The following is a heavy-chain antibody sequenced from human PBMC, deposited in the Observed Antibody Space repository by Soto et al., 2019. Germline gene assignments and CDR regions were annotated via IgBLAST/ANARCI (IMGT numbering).Heavy chain of an antibody. CDR1: GFTFSSYG. D-gene: IGHD2-15*01. CDR2: ISYDGSNK. J-gene: IGHJ4*02. CDR3: AKPSLGYCSGGSCYSFGDYFDY. V-gene: IGHV3-30*18. Sequence: GGSLRLSCAASGFTFSSYGMHWVRQAPGKGLEWVAVISYDGSNKYYADSVKGRFTISRDNSKNTLYLQMNSLRAEDTAVYYCAKPSLGYCSGGSCYSFGDYFDYWGQGTLVTVSS.